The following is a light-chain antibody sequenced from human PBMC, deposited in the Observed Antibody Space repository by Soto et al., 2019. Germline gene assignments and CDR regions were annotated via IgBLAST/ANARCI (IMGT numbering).Light chain of an antibody. CDR1: QSVSSN. J-gene: IGKJ1*01. Sequence: VTQYTATLSVSPGERATLSCRASQSVSSNLAWYQQKPGQGPRLLIYGASTRATGIPDRFSGSGSGTDFTLTISRLEPEDFAVYYCQQYGSSPRTFGQGTKVDIK. CDR3: QQYGSSPRT. V-gene: IGKV3-20*01. CDR2: GAS.